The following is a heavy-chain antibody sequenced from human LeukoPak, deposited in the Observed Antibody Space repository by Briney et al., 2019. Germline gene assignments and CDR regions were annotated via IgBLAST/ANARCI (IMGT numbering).Heavy chain of an antibody. V-gene: IGHV4-30-2*01. D-gene: IGHD6-13*01. CDR3: ARSDGTPQFDY. J-gene: IGHJ4*02. CDR2: IYHSGST. Sequence: WIGYIYHSGSTYYNPSLKSRVTISVDRSKNQFSLKLSSVTAADTAVYYCARSDGTPQFDYWGQGTLVTVSS.